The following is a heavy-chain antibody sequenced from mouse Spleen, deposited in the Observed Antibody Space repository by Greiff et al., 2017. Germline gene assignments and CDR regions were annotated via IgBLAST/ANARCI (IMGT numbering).Heavy chain of an antibody. CDR2: ISYDGSN. CDR1: GYSITSGYY. D-gene: IGHD2-2*01. Sequence: EVQLQESGPGLVKPSQSLSLTCSVTGYSITSGYYWNWIRQFPGNKLEWMGYISYDGSNNYNPSLKNRISITRDTSKNQFFLKLNSVTTEDTATYYCARGGYDGPLDYWGQGTTLTVSS. CDR3: ARGGYDGPLDY. J-gene: IGHJ2*01. V-gene: IGHV3-6*01.